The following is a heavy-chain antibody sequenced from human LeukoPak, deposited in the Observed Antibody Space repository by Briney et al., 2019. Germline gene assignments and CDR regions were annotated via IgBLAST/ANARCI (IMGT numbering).Heavy chain of an antibody. CDR1: GFSFSNYW. D-gene: IGHD5-18*01. CDR2: IKKDGSDK. CDR3: ARQRGYNYGYNDY. Sequence: GGSLRLSCAASGFSFSNYWMSWVRQAPGKGLEWVANIKKDGSDKYYVDSVEGRFTISKDNAKNSLYLQMNSLRAEDMAVYYCARQRGYNYGYNDYWGQGTLVTVSS. J-gene: IGHJ4*02. V-gene: IGHV3-7*03.